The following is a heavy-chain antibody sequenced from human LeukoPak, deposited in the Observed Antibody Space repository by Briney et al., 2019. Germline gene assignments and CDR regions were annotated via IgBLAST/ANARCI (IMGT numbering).Heavy chain of an antibody. CDR3: AKDRYGDYGPFDN. Sequence: GGSLRLSCAASGFNFNSHGMHWVRQAPGKGLEWVALIPSDGSYTYYADSVKGRFTISRDNSKNTLSLQMNSVRPDDTAVYYCAKDRYGDYGPFDNWGQGTMVTVYS. V-gene: IGHV3-30*18. CDR2: IPSDGSYT. CDR1: GFNFNSHG. J-gene: IGHJ3*02. D-gene: IGHD4-17*01.